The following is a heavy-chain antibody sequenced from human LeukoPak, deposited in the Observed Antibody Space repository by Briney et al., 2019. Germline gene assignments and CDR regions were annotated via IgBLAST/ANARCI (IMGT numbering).Heavy chain of an antibody. V-gene: IGHV3-23*01. CDR2: ITISGGTT. Sequence: PVRSLRLSSAASGFTFSSDAMSSGCQAPRKGLWWVSVITISGGTTYYADSVRGRFTISRDNSKNTLYLQMNSLRAENTRVYYCATAPSWGPAAAGMRFDYWGQGTLVT. D-gene: IGHD6-13*01. CDR1: GFTFSSDA. J-gene: IGHJ4*02. CDR3: ATAPSWGPAAAGMRFDY.